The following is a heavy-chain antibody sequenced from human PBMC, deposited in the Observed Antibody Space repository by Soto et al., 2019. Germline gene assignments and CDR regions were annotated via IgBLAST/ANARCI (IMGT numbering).Heavy chain of an antibody. V-gene: IGHV1-2*02. CDR2: INPYSGDT. CDR1: GYNFIDNY. Sequence: QVQLVQSGTEVKKPGASVRVSCKASGYNFIDNYIHWVRQAPGQGLEWMGWINPYSGDTKDGQTFQGRVTITRYTSISSAYMELSTLTSDDTAVYFCARALRLSGTIPVTVFGWLDPWGQGTLVTVSS. D-gene: IGHD6-19*01. J-gene: IGHJ5*02. CDR3: ARALRLSGTIPVTVFGWLDP.